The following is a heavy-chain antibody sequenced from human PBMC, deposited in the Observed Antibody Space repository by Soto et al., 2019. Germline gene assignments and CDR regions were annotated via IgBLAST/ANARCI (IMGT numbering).Heavy chain of an antibody. CDR3: AIINQAEPFPRGY. CDR2: IDPSDSYT. J-gene: IGHJ4*02. V-gene: IGHV5-10-1*03. CDR1: GYRFTSYW. Sequence: EVQLVQSGAEVKKPGESLRISCKGSGYRFTSYWISWVRQMPGKGLEWMGRIDPSDSYTNYSPSFQGHVTLSADKSISTAYLQWSSLKASDTAMYYCAIINQAEPFPRGYWGQGTLVTVSS. D-gene: IGHD6-13*01.